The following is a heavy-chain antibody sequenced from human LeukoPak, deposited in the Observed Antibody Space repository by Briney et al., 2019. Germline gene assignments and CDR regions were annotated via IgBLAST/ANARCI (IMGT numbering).Heavy chain of an antibody. J-gene: IGHJ4*02. CDR2: INHSGST. CDR1: GGSLSGYY. CDR3: AREAYD. V-gene: IGHV4-34*01. Sequence: SETLSLTCAVYGGSLSGYYWSWIRQPPGKGLEWIGEINHSGSTNYNPSLKSRVTISVDTSKNQFSLELSSVTAADTAVYYCAREAYDWGQGTLVTVSS. D-gene: IGHD3-22*01.